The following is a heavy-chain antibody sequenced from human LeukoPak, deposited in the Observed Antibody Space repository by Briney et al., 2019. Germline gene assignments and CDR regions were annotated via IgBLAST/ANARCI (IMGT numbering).Heavy chain of an antibody. J-gene: IGHJ6*02. CDR2: ISYDGSNK. V-gene: IGHV3-30*18. D-gene: IGHD3-10*01. CDR3: AKDRYYGSGSEYYYYGMDV. Sequence: GGSLRLSCEASGFTLSNHWMTWVRQAPGKGLEWVAVISYDGSNKYYADSVKGRFTISRDNSKNTLYLQMNSLRAEDTAVYYCAKDRYYGSGSEYYYYGMDVRGQGTTVTVSS. CDR1: GFTLSNHW.